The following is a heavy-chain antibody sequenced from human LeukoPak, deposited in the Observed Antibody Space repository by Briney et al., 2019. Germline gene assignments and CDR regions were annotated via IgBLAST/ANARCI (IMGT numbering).Heavy chain of an antibody. CDR3: ARVKIVVVVAALDY. J-gene: IGHJ4*02. Sequence: SETLSLTCTVSGYSISSGYYWGWIRQPPGKGLEWIGSIYHSGSTYYNPSLKSRVTISVDTSKNQFSLKLSSVTAADTAVYYCARVKIVVVVAALDYWGQGTLVTVSS. D-gene: IGHD2-15*01. CDR2: IYHSGST. CDR1: GYSISSGYY. V-gene: IGHV4-38-2*02.